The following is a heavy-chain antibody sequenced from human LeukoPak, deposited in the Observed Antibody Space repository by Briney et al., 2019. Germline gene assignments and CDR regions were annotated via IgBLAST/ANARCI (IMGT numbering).Heavy chain of an antibody. D-gene: IGHD3-16*01. CDR1: GFTFSSYW. J-gene: IGHJ4*02. Sequence: GGSLRLSCAASGFTFSSYWMHWVRQAPGKGLVGVSRISEDGSSANYADSVKGRFTISRDNAKNTLYLQMNSLRAEDTAVYYCARHLHDWGQGTLVTVSS. V-gene: IGHV3-74*01. CDR3: ARHLHD. CDR2: ISEDGSSA.